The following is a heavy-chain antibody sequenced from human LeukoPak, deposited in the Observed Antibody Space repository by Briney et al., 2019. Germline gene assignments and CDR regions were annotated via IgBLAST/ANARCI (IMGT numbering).Heavy chain of an antibody. J-gene: IGHJ3*02. V-gene: IGHV3-23*01. Sequence: PGGSLRLSCVASGFTFSSYAMSWVRLAPGKGLEWVSTISGSGGSTYYADSVKGRFAISRDNSNNTLYLQMNSLRAEDTAVYYCASRRPGVGNAFDNWGQGTMVTVSS. CDR1: GFTFSSYA. CDR3: ASRRPGVGNAFDN. D-gene: IGHD3-10*01. CDR2: ISGSGGST.